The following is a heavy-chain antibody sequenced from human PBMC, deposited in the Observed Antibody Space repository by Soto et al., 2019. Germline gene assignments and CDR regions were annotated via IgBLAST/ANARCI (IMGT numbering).Heavy chain of an antibody. CDR3: FGGEYDVDY. CDR2: ISYDGTNK. D-gene: IGHD3-10*01. Sequence: QVQLVESGGGVVQPGRSLRLSCAASGFPFTTYGMHWVREGPGKGLEWVAVISYDGTNKYYADSVKGRFTISRDNSKNTLYLQMDSLRPEDTAWFYWFGGEYDVDYRGQGTLVSVSS. CDR1: GFPFTTYG. V-gene: IGHV3-30*03. J-gene: IGHJ4*02.